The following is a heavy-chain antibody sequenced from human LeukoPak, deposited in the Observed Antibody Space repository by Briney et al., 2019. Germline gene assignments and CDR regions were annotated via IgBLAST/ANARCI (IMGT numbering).Heavy chain of an antibody. J-gene: IGHJ3*02. CDR1: GYSFNTYW. D-gene: IGHD2-2*01. Sequence: GESLKISCKGSGYSFNTYWIAWVRQMPGKGLEWMGIIYPGDSDTRYSPSFQGQVTISADKSISTAYLQWSSLKASDTAMYYCARHVSGSYQLPSREHFDIWGQGTMVTVSS. CDR3: ARHVSGSYQLPSREHFDI. V-gene: IGHV5-51*01. CDR2: IYPGDSDT.